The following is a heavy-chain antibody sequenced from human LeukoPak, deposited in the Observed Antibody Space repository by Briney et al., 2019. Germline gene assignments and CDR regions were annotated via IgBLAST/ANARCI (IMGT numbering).Heavy chain of an antibody. V-gene: IGHV3-30*03. Sequence: GGSLRLSCAASGFTVSSNYMSWVRQAPGKGLEWVAGVSQDGRNNYYTDSVKGRFTISRDNANNALSLQMNSLRVEDTAVYYCARQGSSLNYYHTYMDVWGNGTTVIVSS. CDR2: VSQDGRNN. CDR1: GFTVSSNY. J-gene: IGHJ6*03. D-gene: IGHD6-6*01. CDR3: ARQGSSLNYYHTYMDV.